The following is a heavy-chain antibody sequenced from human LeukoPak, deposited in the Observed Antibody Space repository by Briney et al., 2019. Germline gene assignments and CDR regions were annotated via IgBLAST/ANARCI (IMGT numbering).Heavy chain of an antibody. V-gene: IGHV3-64D*09. Sequence: GGSLRLSCSASGFTFSSYGMHWVRRAPGKGLEYVSGISNKGGSTYYADSVKGRFTISRDNSKNTLHLQMSSLRADDTAVYYCVKSGTWADFDSWGQGTLVTVSS. CDR2: ISNKGGST. CDR3: VKSGTWADFDS. CDR1: GFTFSSYG. D-gene: IGHD1-26*01. J-gene: IGHJ4*02.